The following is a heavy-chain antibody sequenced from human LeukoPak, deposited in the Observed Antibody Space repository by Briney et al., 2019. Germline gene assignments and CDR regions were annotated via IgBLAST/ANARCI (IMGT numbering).Heavy chain of an antibody. CDR3: ARFRGSGYDPFDY. J-gene: IGHJ4*02. CDR2: ISSSSSYI. V-gene: IGHV3-21*01. CDR1: GFTFSDYY. Sequence: GGSLRLSCAASGFTFSDYYMSWVRQAPGKGLEWVSSISSSSSYIYYADSVKGRFTISRDNAKNSLYLQMNSLRAEDTAVYYCARFRGSGYDPFDYWGQGTLVTVSS. D-gene: IGHD5-12*01.